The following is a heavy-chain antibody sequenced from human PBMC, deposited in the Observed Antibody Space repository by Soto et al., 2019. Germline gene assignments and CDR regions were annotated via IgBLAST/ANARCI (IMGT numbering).Heavy chain of an antibody. CDR2: IYYTGST. CDR3: ASTSYFDNSGSAN. Sequence: PSETLSLTCTVSGGSISSDNYYWSWIRQPPGKGLEWIGYIYYTGSTYYNPSLKSRVAISIDTSQNQFSLKLSSVTAADTAVYYCASTSYFDNSGSANWGQGTLVTVSS. J-gene: IGHJ4*02. D-gene: IGHD3-22*01. V-gene: IGHV4-30-4*01. CDR1: GGSISSDNYY.